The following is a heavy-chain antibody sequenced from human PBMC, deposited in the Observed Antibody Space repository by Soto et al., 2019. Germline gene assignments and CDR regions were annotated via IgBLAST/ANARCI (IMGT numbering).Heavy chain of an antibody. V-gene: IGHV4-30-4*01. J-gene: IGHJ3*02. Sequence: SETLSLTCTVSGGSINSGDYYWSWIRQPPGKGLEWIGYIYYSGSTYHNPSLKSRINISVDTSKNQFSLKLSSVAAADTAVYYCATVPTYYYDRSGYANAFDMWGQGTMVTVSS. CDR2: IYYSGST. D-gene: IGHD3-22*01. CDR3: ATVPTYYYDRSGYANAFDM. CDR1: GGSINSGDYY.